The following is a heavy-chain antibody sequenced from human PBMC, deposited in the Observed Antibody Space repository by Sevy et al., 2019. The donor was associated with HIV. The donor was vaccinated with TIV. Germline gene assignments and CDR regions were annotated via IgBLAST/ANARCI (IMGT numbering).Heavy chain of an antibody. CDR3: ARQRGGWYEYDASDV. J-gene: IGHJ3*01. D-gene: IGHD6-19*01. V-gene: IGHV4-39*01. Sequence: SETLSLTCTVSDVSISSGTNYWGWIRQPPGKGLEWIGSIYYGESTYYNPSLKSRVTVSADTSTNQFSLKLTSVTVADTAVYYCARQRGGWYEYDASDVWGQGTMVTVSS. CDR2: IYYGEST. CDR1: DVSISSGTNY.